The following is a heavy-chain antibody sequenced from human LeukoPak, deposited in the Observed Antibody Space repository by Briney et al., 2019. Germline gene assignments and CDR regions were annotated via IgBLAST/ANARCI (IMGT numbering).Heavy chain of an antibody. CDR3: ARPYYYDSSGKDY. D-gene: IGHD3-22*01. J-gene: IGHJ4*02. Sequence: SGGSLRLSCAASGFTFSSYGMHWVRQAPGKGLEWVAVISYDGSNKYYADSVKGRFTISRDNSKNTLYLQMNSLRAEDTAVYYCARPYYYDSSGKDYWGQGTLVTVSS. V-gene: IGHV3-30*03. CDR1: GFTFSSYG. CDR2: ISYDGSNK.